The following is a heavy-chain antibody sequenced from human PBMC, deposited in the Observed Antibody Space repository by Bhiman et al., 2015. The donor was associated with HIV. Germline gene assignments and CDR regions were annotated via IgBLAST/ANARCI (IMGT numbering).Heavy chain of an antibody. CDR1: GFTFSSYI. CDR2: IKSKTDGGTT. Sequence: EVQLVESGGGLVKPGGSLRLSCAASGFTFSSYIMNWVRQAPGKGLEWVGRIKSKTDGGTTDYAAPVKGRFTISRDDSQNTLYLQMNSLKTEDTAVYYCATSPAILYYFDSWGQGSLVTVSS. J-gene: IGHJ4*02. CDR3: ATSPAILYYFDS. V-gene: IGHV3-15*01. D-gene: IGHD2-2*01.